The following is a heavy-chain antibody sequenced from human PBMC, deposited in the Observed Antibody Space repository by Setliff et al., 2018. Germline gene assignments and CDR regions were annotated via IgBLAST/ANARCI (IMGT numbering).Heavy chain of an antibody. CDR2: VRFDGSYK. V-gene: IGHV3-30*02. CDR3: AKVKKPLIRGSGFDY. Sequence: GESLKISCAASGFVFGTYGMHWVRQAPGKGLDWVASVRFDGSYKVYADSVKGRFTISRDNSENTLFLQMTSLRPEDTGIYYCAKVKKPLIRGSGFDYWGRGILVTVSS. D-gene: IGHD2-8*01. CDR1: GFVFGTYG. J-gene: IGHJ4*02.